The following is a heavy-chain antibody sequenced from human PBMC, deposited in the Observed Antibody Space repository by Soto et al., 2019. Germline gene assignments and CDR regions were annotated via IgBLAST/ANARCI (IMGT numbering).Heavy chain of an antibody. CDR3: TKLYASLLGGGECFDP. CDR2: VVPTFDTR. CDR1: GDTFPNFA. V-gene: IGHV1-69*06. D-gene: IGHD3-16*01. Sequence: QMQLVQSGAEKKKPGSSVKVSCQASGDTFPNFAVTWGRQAPEQGLEWIGGVVPTFDTRSYAQRFQGRVTITSDKLTDKAYLELNKLRTDQTAIYNCTKLYASLLGGGECFDPWGQGTLVTVSS. J-gene: IGHJ5*02.